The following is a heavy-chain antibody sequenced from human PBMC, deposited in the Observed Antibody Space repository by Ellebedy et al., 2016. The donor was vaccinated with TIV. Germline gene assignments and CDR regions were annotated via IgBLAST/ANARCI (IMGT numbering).Heavy chain of an antibody. J-gene: IGHJ5*02. CDR1: GFIFSNFW. Sequence: PGGSLRLSCGASGFIFSNFWMHRVRQAPGKGLEWVSRINSDGSSTIYADSVKGRFTISRDNAKNTLYLQMNSLRAEDTAVYYCATDGEYSSSWYFRFDPWGQGTLVTVSS. CDR2: INSDGSST. CDR3: ATDGEYSSSWYFRFDP. V-gene: IGHV3-74*01. D-gene: IGHD6-13*01.